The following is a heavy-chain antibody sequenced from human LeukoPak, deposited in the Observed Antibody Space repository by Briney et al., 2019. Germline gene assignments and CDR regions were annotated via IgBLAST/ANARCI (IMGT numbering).Heavy chain of an antibody. CDR3: ASGDTAMANPYYFDY. V-gene: IGHV4-38-2*02. D-gene: IGHD5-18*01. Sequence: SETLSLTCTVSGYSISSGYYWGWIRQPPGKGLEWIGSIYHSGSTYYNPSLKSRVTISVDTSKNQFSLKLSSVTAADTAVYYCASGDTAMANPYYFDYWGQGTLVTVSS. J-gene: IGHJ4*02. CDR2: IYHSGST. CDR1: GYSISSGYY.